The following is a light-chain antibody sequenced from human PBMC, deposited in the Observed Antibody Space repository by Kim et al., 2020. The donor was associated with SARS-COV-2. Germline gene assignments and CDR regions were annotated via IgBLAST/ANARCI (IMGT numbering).Light chain of an antibody. Sequence: VSTGERATLACRASQSISNKLAWYQHKPGQAPRLLIYGAATRATDIPARFSGSGSGTEFTLTISSLQSEDFAVYYCQQYNYWPIYSFGQGTKLEI. J-gene: IGKJ2*03. V-gene: IGKV3-15*01. CDR3: QQYNYWPIYS. CDR2: GAA. CDR1: QSISNK.